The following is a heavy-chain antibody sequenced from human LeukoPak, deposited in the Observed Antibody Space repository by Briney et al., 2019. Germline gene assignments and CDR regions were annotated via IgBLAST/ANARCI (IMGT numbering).Heavy chain of an antibody. CDR2: VHYSGST. CDR3: ARKILAEGRVDWVDP. CDR1: GGSIYSSSSY. D-gene: IGHD3-10*01. Sequence: SETLSLTCTVSGGSIYSSSSYWGWIRQPPGKGLEWIGSVHYSGSTYYNPSLKSRVTISVDTSKNQFSLKLSSVTAADTAVYYCARKILAEGRVDWVDPWGQGTLVTVSS. V-gene: IGHV4-39*07. J-gene: IGHJ5*02.